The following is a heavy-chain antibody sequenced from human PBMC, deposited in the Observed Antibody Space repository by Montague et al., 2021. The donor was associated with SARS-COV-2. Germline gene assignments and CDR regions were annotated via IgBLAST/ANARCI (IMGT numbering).Heavy chain of an antibody. V-gene: IGHV4-39*02. D-gene: IGHD5/OR15-5a*01. CDR2: IYYSGST. Sequence: SETLSLTCTVSGGSISSNNYYWGWIRQPPGKGLEWVGSIYYSGSTYYNPSLKSRVTISVDTSKNHFSLKLNSVTAADTAVYYCARSGWKRLPVSTKICGFDIWGQGTMVTVSS. J-gene: IGHJ3*02. CDR3: ARSGWKRLPVSTKICGFDI. CDR1: GGSISSNNYY.